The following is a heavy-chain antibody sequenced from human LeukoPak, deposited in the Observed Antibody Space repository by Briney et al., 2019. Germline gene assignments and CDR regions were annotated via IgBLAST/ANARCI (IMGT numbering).Heavy chain of an antibody. V-gene: IGHV4-39*07. Sequence: SETLSLTCTVSGGSISSSSYYWGWIRQPPGKGLEWIGSIYYSGSTNYNPSLKSRVTMSVDTSKNQFSLKLSSVTAADTAVYYCASVSGLRFHDAFDIWGQGTMVTVSS. J-gene: IGHJ3*02. CDR1: GGSISSSSYY. CDR3: ASVSGLRFHDAFDI. CDR2: IYYSGST. D-gene: IGHD3-3*01.